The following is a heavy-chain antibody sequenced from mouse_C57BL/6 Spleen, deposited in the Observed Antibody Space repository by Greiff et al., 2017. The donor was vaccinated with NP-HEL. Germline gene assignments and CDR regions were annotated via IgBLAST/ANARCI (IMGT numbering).Heavy chain of an antibody. J-gene: IGHJ1*03. CDR2: IYPGSGST. D-gene: IGHD1-1*01. V-gene: IGHV1-55*01. Sequence: QVQLKQPGAELVKPGASVKMSCKASGYTFTSYWITWVKQRPGQGLEWIGDIYPGSGSTNYNEKFKSKATLTVDTSSSTAYMQLSSLTSEDSAVYDCVTVVARDWYFDVWGTGTTVTVSS. CDR3: VTVVARDWYFDV. CDR1: GYTFTSYW.